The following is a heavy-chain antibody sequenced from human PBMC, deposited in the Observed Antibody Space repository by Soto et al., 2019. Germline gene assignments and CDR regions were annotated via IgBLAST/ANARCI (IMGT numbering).Heavy chain of an antibody. CDR3: ARGGRPWLGKLGYAQYFQH. J-gene: IGHJ1*01. Sequence: SGTLSLTCAVYGGSFSGYYWSWIRQPPGKGLEWIGEINHSGSTNYNPSLKSRVTISVDTSKNQFSLKLSSVTAADTAVYYCARGGRPWLGKLGYAQYFQHWGQGTLVPVSS. V-gene: IGHV4-34*01. CDR2: INHSGST. CDR1: GGSFSGYY. D-gene: IGHD6-19*01.